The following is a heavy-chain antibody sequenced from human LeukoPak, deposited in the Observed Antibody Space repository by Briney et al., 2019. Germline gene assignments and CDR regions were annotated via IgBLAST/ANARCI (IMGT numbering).Heavy chain of an antibody. D-gene: IGHD3-10*01. CDR2: VYPGDSDA. J-gene: IGHJ4*02. Sequence: GESLKISCKGSGYDFNTYWIGWVRQMPGKGLEWIGIVYPGDSDAKYRPSFQGQVTISADKSVSTAYLQWSSLKASDTATYYCARARGSYFLYHFDNWGQGTLVTVSS. V-gene: IGHV5-51*01. CDR3: ARARGSYFLYHFDN. CDR1: GYDFNTYW.